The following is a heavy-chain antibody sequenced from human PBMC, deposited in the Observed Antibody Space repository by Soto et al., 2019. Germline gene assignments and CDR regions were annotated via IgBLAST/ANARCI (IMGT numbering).Heavy chain of an antibody. CDR3: AKGDRGYCSGGSCYLGDY. Sequence: EVQLLESGGGLVQPGGSLRLSCVVSGFTFSNYAMSWVRQAPGKGLEWVSGIRGSGGSTYYADSVKGRFTISRDNSKNTLYLQMNSLRVEDTAIYYCAKGDRGYCSGGSCYLGDYWGLGALVTVSS. J-gene: IGHJ4*02. D-gene: IGHD2-15*01. CDR2: IRGSGGST. V-gene: IGHV3-23*01. CDR1: GFTFSNYA.